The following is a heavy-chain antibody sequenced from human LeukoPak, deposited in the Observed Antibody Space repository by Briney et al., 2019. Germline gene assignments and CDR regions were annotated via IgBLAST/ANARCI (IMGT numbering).Heavy chain of an antibody. V-gene: IGHV1-8*01. Sequence: ASVNVSCKASGYTFTSYDINWVRQATGQGLEWMGWMNPNSGNTGYAQKFQGRVTMTRNTSISTAYMELSSLRSEDTAVYYCARDRESGYCSSTSCYTGSGFDPWGQGTLVTVSS. D-gene: IGHD2-2*02. J-gene: IGHJ5*02. CDR1: GYTFTSYD. CDR2: MNPNSGNT. CDR3: ARDRESGYCSSTSCYTGSGFDP.